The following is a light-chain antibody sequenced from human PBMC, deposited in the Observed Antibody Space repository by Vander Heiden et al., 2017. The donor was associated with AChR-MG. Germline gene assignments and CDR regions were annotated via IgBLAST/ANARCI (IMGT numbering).Light chain of an antibody. Sequence: SALSLPPPASVSPVQSITISCTGTSSDVGGYNYVSWYQQHPGKAPKLMIYDVSKRPSGVSNRFSGSKSGNTASLTISGLQAEDEADYYCSSYTSSSSVVFGGGTKLTVL. J-gene: IGLJ2*01. CDR2: DVS. CDR3: SSYTSSSSVV. V-gene: IGLV2-14*01. CDR1: SSDVGGYNY.